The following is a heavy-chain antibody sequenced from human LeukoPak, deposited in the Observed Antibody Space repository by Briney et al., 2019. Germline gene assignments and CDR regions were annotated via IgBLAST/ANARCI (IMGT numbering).Heavy chain of an antibody. CDR1: GYTFTSYG. CDR3: ASSLARDSYFDY. D-gene: IGHD3-16*01. CDR2: ISAYNGNT. J-gene: IGHJ4*02. Sequence: ASVKVSCKASGYTFTSYGISWVRQAPGQGLEWMGWISAYNGNTNYAQKLQGRVTMTTDTSTSTAYMELRSLRSDDTAVYYCASSLARDSYFDYWGQGTLVTVSS. V-gene: IGHV1-18*01.